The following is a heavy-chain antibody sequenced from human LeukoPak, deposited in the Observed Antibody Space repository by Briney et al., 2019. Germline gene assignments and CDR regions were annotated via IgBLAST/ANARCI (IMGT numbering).Heavy chain of an antibody. CDR3: AKDGLSVEDAFDI. V-gene: IGHV3-30*18. Sequence: GGSLRLSCAASGFTFSSYGMHWVRQAPGKGLEWVAVISYDGSNKYYADSVKGRFTISRDNSKNTLYLQMNSLRAEDTAVYYCAKDGLSVEDAFDIWGQGTMVTVSS. CDR1: GFTFSSYG. J-gene: IGHJ3*02. CDR2: ISYDGSNK.